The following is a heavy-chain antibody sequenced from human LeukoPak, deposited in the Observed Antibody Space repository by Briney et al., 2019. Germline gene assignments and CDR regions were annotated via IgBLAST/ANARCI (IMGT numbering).Heavy chain of an antibody. CDR3: ARGRYSSSSDGPLGYYMDV. J-gene: IGHJ6*03. CDR1: GYTFTSYG. V-gene: IGHV1-18*01. Sequence: ASVKVSCKASGYTFTSYGISWVRQAPGQGLEWMGWISAYNGNTNYAQKLQGRVTMTTDTSTSTAYMELRSLRSDDTAVYYCARGRYSSSSDGPLGYYMDVWGKGTTVTVSS. CDR2: ISAYNGNT. D-gene: IGHD6-6*01.